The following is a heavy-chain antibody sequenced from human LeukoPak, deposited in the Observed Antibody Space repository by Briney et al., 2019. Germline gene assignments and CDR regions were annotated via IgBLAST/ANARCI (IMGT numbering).Heavy chain of an antibody. Sequence: GGSLRLSCAASGFTFSTYSMNWVRQAPGKGLEWVSYISSSSSTIYYADSVKGRFTISRDNAKNSLYLQMNSLRAEDTAVYYCARERYSFFFKQKTAYEMDVWGQGTTVTVSS. CDR2: ISSSSSTI. V-gene: IGHV3-48*01. CDR3: ARERYSFFFKQKTAYEMDV. J-gene: IGHJ6*02. CDR1: GFTFSTYS. D-gene: IGHD1-26*01.